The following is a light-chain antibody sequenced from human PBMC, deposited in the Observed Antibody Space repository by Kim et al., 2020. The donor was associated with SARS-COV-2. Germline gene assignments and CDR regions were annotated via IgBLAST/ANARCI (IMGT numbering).Light chain of an antibody. Sequence: LSPGERATLSRRASQSVSSNYLAWYQQKPGQAPRLLIYVASSRATGIPDRFSGSGSGTDFTLTISRLEPEDFAVYYCQQYGSSPYAFGQGTKLEI. CDR2: VAS. J-gene: IGKJ2*01. CDR3: QQYGSSPYA. CDR1: QSVSSNY. V-gene: IGKV3-20*01.